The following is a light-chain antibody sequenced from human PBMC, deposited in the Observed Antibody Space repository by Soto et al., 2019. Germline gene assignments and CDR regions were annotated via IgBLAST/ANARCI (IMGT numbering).Light chain of an antibody. CDR3: QQYGISPWT. CDR1: QSVSSSY. V-gene: IGKV3-20*01. CDR2: GAS. J-gene: IGKJ1*01. Sequence: IVVSQYTDTLSFFPCEAATLSCSATQSVSSSYLAWYQQKPGQAPRLLIYGASSRATGIPERFSGSGSGTDFSLTISSLEPEDFAVYYCQQYGISPWTFGQGTIVDI.